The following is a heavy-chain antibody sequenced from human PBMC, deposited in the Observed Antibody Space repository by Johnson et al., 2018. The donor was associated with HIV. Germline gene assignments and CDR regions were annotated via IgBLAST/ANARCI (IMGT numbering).Heavy chain of an antibody. D-gene: IGHD6-13*01. J-gene: IGHJ3*02. Sequence: VQLVESGGGVVQPGRSLRLSCAASGFTFSTYGMHWVRQAPGKGLEWVAVIWFDGSNKYYADSVKGRFTISRDNSKNTLYLQMNSLKAEDTAVYYCARDEAAVRMVANDAFDIWGPGTLVTVSS. CDR2: IWFDGSNK. V-gene: IGHV3-33*08. CDR1: GFTFSTYG. CDR3: ARDEAAVRMVANDAFDI.